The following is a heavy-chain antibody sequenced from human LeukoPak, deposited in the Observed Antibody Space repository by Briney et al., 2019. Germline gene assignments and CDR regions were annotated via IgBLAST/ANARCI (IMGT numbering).Heavy chain of an antibody. D-gene: IGHD3-3*01. CDR1: GGSISSGGYY. CDR3: ARHRFPLRFLEWSLSDYYGMDV. J-gene: IGHJ6*02. V-gene: IGHV4-31*03. Sequence: SETLSLTCTVSGGSISSGGYYWSWIRQHPGKGLEWIGYVYYSGSTYYNPSLKSRVTISVDTSKNQFSLKLSSVTAADTAVYYCARHRFPLRFLEWSLSDYYGMDVWGQGTTVTVSS. CDR2: VYYSGST.